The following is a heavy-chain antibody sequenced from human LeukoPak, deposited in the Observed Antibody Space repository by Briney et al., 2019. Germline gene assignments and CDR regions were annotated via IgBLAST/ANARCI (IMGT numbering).Heavy chain of an antibody. CDR3: ARDQCSGGSCYPGWFDP. CDR2: IYYSGST. Sequence: SETLSLTCTVSGGSISSYYWSWIRQPPGKGLEWIGYIYYSGSTNYNPSLKSRVTISVDTSKNQFSLKLSSVTAADTAVYYCARDQCSGGSCYPGWFDPWGQGTLVTVSS. V-gene: IGHV4-59*01. CDR1: GGSISSYY. J-gene: IGHJ5*02. D-gene: IGHD2-15*01.